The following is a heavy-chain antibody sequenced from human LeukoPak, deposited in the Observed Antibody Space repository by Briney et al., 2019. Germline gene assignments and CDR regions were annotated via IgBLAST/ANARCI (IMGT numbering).Heavy chain of an antibody. J-gene: IGHJ3*02. CDR2: VSNRGDNT. CDR1: GFPFSDYA. Sequence: GGSLRLSCAASGFPFSDYAMTWVRQAPGKGLEWVSAVSNRGDNTYYPDSVKGRFTISRDNSKNTLYLQMNSLRAEDTAVYYCAKALDFQFDAFDIWGQGTMVTVSS. D-gene: IGHD5-24*01. CDR3: AKALDFQFDAFDI. V-gene: IGHV3-23*01.